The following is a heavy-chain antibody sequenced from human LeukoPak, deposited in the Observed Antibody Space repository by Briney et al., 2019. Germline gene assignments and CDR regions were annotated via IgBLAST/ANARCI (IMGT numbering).Heavy chain of an antibody. CDR1: GLTFSSYA. D-gene: IGHD6-13*01. J-gene: IGHJ4*02. V-gene: IGHV3-64D*06. CDR2: ISSNGGST. Sequence: QPGGSLRLSCSASGLTFSSYAMHWVRQAPGKGLEYVSAISSNGGSTYYADSVKGRFTISRDNSKNTLYLQMSSLRAEDTAVYYCVKGSLAAAGAFDYWGQGTLVTVSS. CDR3: VKGSLAAAGAFDY.